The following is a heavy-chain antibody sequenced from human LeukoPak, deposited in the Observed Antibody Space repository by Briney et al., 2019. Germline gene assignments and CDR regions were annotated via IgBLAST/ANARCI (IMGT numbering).Heavy chain of an antibody. CDR1: GYNFSIYA. J-gene: IGHJ6*03. V-gene: IGHV3-30*04. D-gene: IGHD4-11*01. CDR3: TRESTVTTSSYFYMGV. Sequence: GRSLRLSCAASGYNFSIYAMHWVRQAPGKGLEWVATISYHGIKKYFGDSVKGRFTISRENSRDTLYLQMNNLRSEDTAMYYCTRESTVTTSSYFYMGVWGKGTTVTVSS. CDR2: ISYHGIKK.